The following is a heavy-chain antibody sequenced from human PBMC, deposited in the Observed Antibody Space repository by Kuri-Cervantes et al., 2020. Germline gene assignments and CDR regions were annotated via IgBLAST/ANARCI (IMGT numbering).Heavy chain of an antibody. CDR2: VSNSSSTI. V-gene: IGHV3-48*02. J-gene: IGHJ6*02. D-gene: IGHD3-22*01. Sequence: GGSLRLSCAASGFTFSSYGMHWVRQAPGKGLEWVSYVSNSSSTIYYADSVKGRFTISRDNAKNSLYLQMNSLRDEDTAVYYCARDGYYYDSSGHYYYYGMDVWGQGTTVTVSS. CDR3: ARDGYYYDSSGHYYYYGMDV. CDR1: GFTFSSYG.